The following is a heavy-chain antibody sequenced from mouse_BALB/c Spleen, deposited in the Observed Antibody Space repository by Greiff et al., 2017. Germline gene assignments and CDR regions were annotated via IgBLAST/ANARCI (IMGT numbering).Heavy chain of an antibody. CDR3: ARPYYSHFDY. D-gene: IGHD1-1*01. CDR1: GFTFSSYG. Sequence: DVKLVESGGDLVKPGGSLKLSCAASGFTFSSYGMSWVRQTPDKRLEWVATISSGGSYTYYPDSVKGRFTISRDNAKNTLYLQMSSLKSEDTAMYYCARPYYSHFDYWGQGTTLTVSS. V-gene: IGHV5-6*02. J-gene: IGHJ2*01. CDR2: ISSGGSYT.